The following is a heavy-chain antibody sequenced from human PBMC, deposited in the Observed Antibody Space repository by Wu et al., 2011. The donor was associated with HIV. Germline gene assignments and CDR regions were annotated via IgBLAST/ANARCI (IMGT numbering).Heavy chain of an antibody. V-gene: IGHV1-69*05. CDR3: ARDDSSGWPEGFDY. Sequence: KKPGSSVKVSCKASGATFSSYAISWVRQAPGQGLEWMGRIIPIFGTANYAQKFQGRVTITTDESTSTAYMELSSLRSDDTAVYYCARDDSSGWPEGFDYWGQGTLVTVSS. CDR2: IIPIFGTA. CDR1: GATFSSYA. J-gene: IGHJ4*02. D-gene: IGHD6-19*01.